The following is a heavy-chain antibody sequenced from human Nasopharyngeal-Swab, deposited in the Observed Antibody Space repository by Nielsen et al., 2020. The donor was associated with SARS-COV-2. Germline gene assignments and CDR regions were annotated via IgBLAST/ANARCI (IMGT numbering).Heavy chain of an antibody. CDR3: ASEGSGVFGVVIYAFDI. D-gene: IGHD3-3*01. J-gene: IGHJ3*02. Sequence: ASVTVSRLVSGYTLTVLLIHWVRQAPGKGLEWMGPVVPEDGEPMYAQNFQGRVTMTEDTSTYTAYLELSSLRSEDTAVYYCASEGSGVFGVVIYAFDIWGPGTLVTVSS. CDR1: GYTLTVLL. V-gene: IGHV1-24*01. CDR2: VVPEDGEP.